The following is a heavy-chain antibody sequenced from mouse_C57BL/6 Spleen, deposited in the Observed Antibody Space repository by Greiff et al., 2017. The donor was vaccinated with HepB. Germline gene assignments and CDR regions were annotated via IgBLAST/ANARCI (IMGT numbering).Heavy chain of an antibody. CDR3: AREGGNYYFDY. CDR1: GFNIKDYY. V-gene: IGHV14-2*01. J-gene: IGHJ2*01. Sequence: VQLQQSGAELVKPGASVKLSCTASGFNIKDYYMHWVKQRTEQGLERFGRIDPEDGENKYAPKFQGKATITADTSSNTAYLQLSSLTSEDTAVYYCAREGGNYYFDYWGQGTTLTVSS. D-gene: IGHD2-1*01. CDR2: IDPEDGEN.